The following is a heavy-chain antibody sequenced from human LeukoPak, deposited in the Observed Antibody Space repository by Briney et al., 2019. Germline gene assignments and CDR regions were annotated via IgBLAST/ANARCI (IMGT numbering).Heavy chain of an antibody. J-gene: IGHJ3*02. V-gene: IGHV4-59*01. CDR1: GGSISTYY. Sequence: SETLSLTCTVSGGSISTYYWSWIRQPLGKGLGWIAYIDYSASTNYNPSLKSRVTISVDTSKNQFSLKLNSVTAADTAVYYCARDSRRELLHAFDIWGQGTMVTVSS. CDR2: IDYSAST. D-gene: IGHD1-26*01. CDR3: ARDSRRELLHAFDI.